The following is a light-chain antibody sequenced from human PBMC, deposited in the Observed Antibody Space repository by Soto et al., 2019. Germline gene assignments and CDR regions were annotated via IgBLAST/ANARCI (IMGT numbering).Light chain of an antibody. J-gene: IGKJ1*01. CDR2: EGS. V-gene: IGKV3-11*01. CDR3: QQRNNWPWT. Sequence: IVLTPSPATLSLYPGQTATHSCRASQSVSSYLAWYQQKSGQAPRLLIYEGSNRATGIPTRFSGSGSGTDFTLTISGLETEDFAVYYCQQRNNWPWTFGQGTKLEIK. CDR1: QSVSSY.